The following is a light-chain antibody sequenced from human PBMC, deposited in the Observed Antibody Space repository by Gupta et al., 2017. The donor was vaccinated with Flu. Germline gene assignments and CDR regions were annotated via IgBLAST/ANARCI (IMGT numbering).Light chain of an antibody. CDR3: QAWDTGAGV. Sequence: SYELTQPPSVSVSPGETASITCSGDKLGDRYVCWFQHKPGQSPVLVISQDDRRPSGIPAGFSGHNSGNTATLTISGTQAVDEADYYCQAWDTGAGVFGGGTKLTVL. CDR1: KLGDRY. V-gene: IGLV3-1*01. J-gene: IGLJ3*02. CDR2: QDD.